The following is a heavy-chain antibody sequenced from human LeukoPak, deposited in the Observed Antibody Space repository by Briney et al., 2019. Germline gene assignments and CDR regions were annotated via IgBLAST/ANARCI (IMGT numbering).Heavy chain of an antibody. J-gene: IGHJ4*02. D-gene: IGHD6-13*01. CDR1: GFTFSSYA. CDR2: ISGSGGST. Sequence: GGSLRLSCAASGFTFSSYAISWVRQAPGEGLEWVSHISGSGGSTYYADSVKGRFTISRDNSKNTLYLQMNSLRAEDTAVYYCARDYWSYSASWLDFWGQGTLVTVSS. V-gene: IGHV3-23*01. CDR3: ARDYWSYSASWLDF.